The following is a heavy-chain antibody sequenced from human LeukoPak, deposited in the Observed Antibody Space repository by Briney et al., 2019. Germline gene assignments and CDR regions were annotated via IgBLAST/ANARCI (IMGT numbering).Heavy chain of an antibody. V-gene: IGHV1-24*01. Sequence: ASVKVSCKVSGYTLTELSMHWVRQAPGKGLEWMGGFDPEDGETIYAQKFQGRVTMTEDTSTDTAYMELSSLRSEDTAVYYCATRRGGSSVDYYYYGMDVWGQGTTVTVSS. CDR2: FDPEDGET. J-gene: IGHJ6*02. D-gene: IGHD6-13*01. CDR3: ATRRGGSSVDYYYYGMDV. CDR1: GYTLTELS.